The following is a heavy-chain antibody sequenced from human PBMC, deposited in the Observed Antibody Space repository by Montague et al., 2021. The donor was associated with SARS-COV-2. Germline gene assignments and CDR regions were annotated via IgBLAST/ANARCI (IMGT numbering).Heavy chain of an antibody. CDR3: ARSGGVLHFRASLAQLSD. CDR1: GFTFNNYG. Sequence: SLRLSCAASGFTFNNYGFHWVRQAPGKGLQWVALISYDGSIRHYADSVKGRFTISRDQSKNTLYLQMDSLRPEDPAVYLCARSGGVLHFRASLAQLSDWGQGVLVTVSS. D-gene: IGHD1-14*01. J-gene: IGHJ4*02. CDR2: ISYDGSIR. V-gene: IGHV3-30*04.